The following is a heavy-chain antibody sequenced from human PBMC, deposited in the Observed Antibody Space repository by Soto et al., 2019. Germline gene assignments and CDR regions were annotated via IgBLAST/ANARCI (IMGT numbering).Heavy chain of an antibody. J-gene: IGHJ6*02. V-gene: IGHV3-74*01. CDR3: ARASSAYYDFWSGYYLSYYYYGMDV. D-gene: IGHD3-3*01. CDR2: INSDGSST. Sequence: GGSLRLSCAASGFTFRSHGMHWARQAPGKGLVWVSRINSDGSSTSYADSVKGRFTISRDNAKNTLYLQMNSLRAEDTAVYYCARASSAYYDFWSGYYLSYYYYGMDVWGQGTTVTVSS. CDR1: GFTFRSHG.